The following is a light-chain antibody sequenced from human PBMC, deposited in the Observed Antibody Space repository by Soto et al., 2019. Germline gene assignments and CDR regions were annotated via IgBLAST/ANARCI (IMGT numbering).Light chain of an antibody. J-gene: IGKJ4*01. CDR1: QHVTTTY. CDR3: QQYDSSFT. V-gene: IGKV3-20*01. CDR2: GAS. Sequence: EIVLTQSPATLSLSPGERATLSCTASQHVTTTYIAWYQQKFGQAPRLLIYGASTRATGTPDRFTGGGFGTDFTLTISRVEPEYFAVYYCQQYDSSFTFGGGTKVEMK.